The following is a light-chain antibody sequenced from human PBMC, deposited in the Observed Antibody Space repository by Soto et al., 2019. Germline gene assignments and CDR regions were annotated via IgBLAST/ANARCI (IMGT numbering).Light chain of an antibody. CDR1: QTISSW. V-gene: IGKV1-5*03. CDR2: KAS. J-gene: IGKJ5*01. CDR3: QQYDTYSYT. Sequence: DIQMTQSPSTLSGSVGDRVTITCRASQTISSWLAWYQQKPGKAPNLLIYKASSLESGVPSRFSGSGSGTEFTLTINSLQPDDFAIYYCQQYDTYSYTFGQGTRLEIK.